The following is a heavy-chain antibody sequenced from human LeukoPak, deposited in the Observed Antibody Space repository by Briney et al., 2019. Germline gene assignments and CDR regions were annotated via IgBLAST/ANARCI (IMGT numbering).Heavy chain of an antibody. V-gene: IGHV1-8*01. D-gene: IGHD1-26*01. Sequence: GASVKVSCKASGSTFSSYDIIWVRQASGQGLEWMGWMNPNSGHTGYAQKFQGRVTMTRSTSISTAYMELTSLTSEDSAVYYCARSIVGVRKRNDYWGQGTLVTVSS. CDR3: ARSIVGVRKRNDY. CDR2: MNPNSGHT. CDR1: GSTFSSYD. J-gene: IGHJ4*02.